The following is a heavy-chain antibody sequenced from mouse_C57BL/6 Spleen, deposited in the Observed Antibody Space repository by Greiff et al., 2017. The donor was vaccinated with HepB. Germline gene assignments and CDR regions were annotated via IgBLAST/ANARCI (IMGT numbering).Heavy chain of an antibody. J-gene: IGHJ2*01. Sequence: EVMLVESEGGLVQPGSSMKLSCTASGFTFSDYYMAWVRQVPEKGLEWVANINYDGSSTYYLDSLKSRFIISRDNAKNILYLQMSSLKSEDTATYYCAREGGYDVFDYWGQGTTLTVSS. CDR3: AREGGYDVFDY. CDR2: INYDGSST. D-gene: IGHD2-2*01. CDR1: GFTFSDYY. V-gene: IGHV5-16*01.